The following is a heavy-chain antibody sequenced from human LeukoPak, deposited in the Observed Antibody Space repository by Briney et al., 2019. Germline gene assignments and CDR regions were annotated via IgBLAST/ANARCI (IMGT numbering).Heavy chain of an antibody. J-gene: IGHJ6*03. CDR2: INHSGST. CDR3: ARLPYSSSFSYYMDV. D-gene: IGHD6-6*01. Sequence: PSETLSLTCTVSGVSISSSNSYWGWIRQPPGKGLEWIGEINHSGSTNYNPSLKSRVTISVDTSKNQSSLKLSSVTAADTAVYYCARLPYSSSFSYYMDVWGKGTTVTVSS. CDR1: GVSISSSNSY. V-gene: IGHV4-39*07.